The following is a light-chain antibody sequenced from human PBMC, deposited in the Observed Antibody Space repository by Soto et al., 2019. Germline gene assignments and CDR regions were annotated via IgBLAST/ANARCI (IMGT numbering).Light chain of an antibody. CDR3: QQYQNLWT. J-gene: IGKJ1*01. V-gene: IGKV3-15*01. CDR1: QTIYSN. CDR2: RAS. Sequence: IVMTQSPATLSVSPGERATLSCRAGQTIYSNVAWYQQRPGQAPRLLIYRASTRATGVQARFSGSGSGTEFTLTIGGLQSEDFALYYCQQYQNLWTFGQGTKVEIK.